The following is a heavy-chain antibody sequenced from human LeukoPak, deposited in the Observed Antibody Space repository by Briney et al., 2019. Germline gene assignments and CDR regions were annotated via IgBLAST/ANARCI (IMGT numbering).Heavy chain of an antibody. Sequence: ASVKVSCKASGYTFTSYDINWVRQATGQGLEWMGWMNPNSGNTGYAQKFQGRVTITRDTSISTAYMELSRLRSDDTAVYYCARQLTILWFGELLYKTQNTGFDYWGQGTLVTVSS. V-gene: IGHV1-8*03. CDR3: ARQLTILWFGELLYKTQNTGFDY. J-gene: IGHJ4*02. CDR2: MNPNSGNT. D-gene: IGHD3-10*01. CDR1: GYTFTSYD.